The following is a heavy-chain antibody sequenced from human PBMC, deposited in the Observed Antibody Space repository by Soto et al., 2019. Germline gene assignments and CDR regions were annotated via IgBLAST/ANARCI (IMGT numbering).Heavy chain of an antibody. Sequence: ASVKVSCKASGYTFTSYAMHRVRQAPGQRLEWMGWINAGNGNTKYSQKFQGRVTITRDTSASTAYMELSSLRSEDTAVYYCARFRVTTTGGDYYYGMDVWGQMTHVTVS. CDR3: ARFRVTTTGGDYYYGMDV. CDR1: GYTFTSYA. J-gene: IGHJ6*02. CDR2: INAGNGNT. D-gene: IGHD4-4*01. V-gene: IGHV1-3*01.